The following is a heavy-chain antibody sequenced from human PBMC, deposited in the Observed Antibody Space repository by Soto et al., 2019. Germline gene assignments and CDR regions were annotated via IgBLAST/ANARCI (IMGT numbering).Heavy chain of an antibody. D-gene: IGHD4-17*01. CDR1: GFTFSSYG. Sequence: ASGFTFSSYGMHWVRQAPGKGLEWVAVIWYDGSNKYYADSVKGRFTISRDNSKNTLYLQMNSLRAEDTAVYYCARGGTTVTLGDGMDVWGQGTTVTVSS. V-gene: IGHV3-33*01. J-gene: IGHJ6*02. CDR3: ARGGTTVTLGDGMDV. CDR2: IWYDGSNK.